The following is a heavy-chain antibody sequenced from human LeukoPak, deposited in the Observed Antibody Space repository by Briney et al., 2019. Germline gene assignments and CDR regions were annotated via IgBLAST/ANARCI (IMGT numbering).Heavy chain of an antibody. CDR3: AKDQKDGYCSGGSCYTYYYYFYGMDV. D-gene: IGHD2-15*01. CDR2: MSYDGSNK. J-gene: IGHJ6*02. V-gene: IGHV3-30*18. Sequence: GALRLSCAASGFTFRSYGMHWVRQAPGKGLERVAVMSYDGSNKYYADSVKGRFTISRDNSKNTLYLQMSSLRAEDTAVYYCAKDQKDGYCSGGSCYTYYYYFYGMDVWGQGTTVTVSS. CDR1: GFTFRSYG.